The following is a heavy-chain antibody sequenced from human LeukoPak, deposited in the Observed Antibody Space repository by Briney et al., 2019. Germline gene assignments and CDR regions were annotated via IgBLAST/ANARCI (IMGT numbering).Heavy chain of an antibody. V-gene: IGHV1-69*05. CDR1: GGTFSSYA. Sequence: SVKVSCKASGGTFSSYAISWVRQAPGQGLEWMGGIIPIFGTANYAQKLQGRVTMTTDTSTSTAYMELRSLRSDDTAVYYCARGTPHYDILTGYWRYYMDVWGKGTTVTVSS. CDR3: ARGTPHYDILTGYWRYYMDV. CDR2: IIPIFGTA. D-gene: IGHD3-9*01. J-gene: IGHJ6*03.